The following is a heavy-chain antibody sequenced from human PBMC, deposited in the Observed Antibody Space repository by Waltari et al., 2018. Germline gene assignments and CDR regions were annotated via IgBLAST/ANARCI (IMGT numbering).Heavy chain of an antibody. D-gene: IGHD1-26*01. Sequence: QVQLQQWGAGLLKPSETLSLTCAVYVGSFSGYYWSWIRQPPGKGLEWIGEINHSGSTNYNPSLKSRVTISVDTSKNQFSLKLSSVTAADTAVYYCARDPVGATTPVFDYWGQGTLVTVSS. V-gene: IGHV4-34*01. J-gene: IGHJ4*02. CDR2: INHSGST. CDR3: ARDPVGATTPVFDY. CDR1: VGSFSGYY.